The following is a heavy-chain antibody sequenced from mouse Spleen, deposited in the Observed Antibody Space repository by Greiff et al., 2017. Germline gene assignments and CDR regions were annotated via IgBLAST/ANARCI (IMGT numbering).Heavy chain of an antibody. CDR2: IDPETGGT. J-gene: IGHJ2*01. CDR3: TRGDDYGKGFDY. V-gene: IGHV1-15*01. D-gene: IGHD2-4*01. Sequence: VQLQQSGAELVRPGASVTLSCKASGYTFTDYEMHWVKQTPVHGLEWIGAIDPETGGTAYNQKFKGKAILTADKSSSTAYMELRSLTSEDSAVYYSTRGDDYGKGFDYRGQGTTLTVSS. CDR1: GYTFTDYE.